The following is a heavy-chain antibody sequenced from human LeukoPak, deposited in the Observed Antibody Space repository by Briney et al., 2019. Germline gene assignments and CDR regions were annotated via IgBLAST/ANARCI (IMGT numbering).Heavy chain of an antibody. CDR2: IYYNGNT. D-gene: IGHD3-9*01. CDR3: AREDILTGFHGIDF. J-gene: IGHJ4*02. CDR1: GDSISSDTFY. V-gene: IGHV4-39*07. Sequence: SETLSLTCTVSGDSISSDTFYWAWIRQPPGEGPEWIGSIYYNGNTYYNPSLKSRVTLSVDTSKNQFSLRLSSMTAADTAVYYCAREDILTGFHGIDFWGQGTLVTVSS.